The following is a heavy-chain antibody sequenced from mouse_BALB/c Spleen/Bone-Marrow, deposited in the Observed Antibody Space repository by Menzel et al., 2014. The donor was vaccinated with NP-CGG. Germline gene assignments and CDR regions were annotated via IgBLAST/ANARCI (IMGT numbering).Heavy chain of an antibody. CDR3: TRGRTWDFDY. V-gene: IGHV1S81*02. D-gene: IGHD4-1*01. CDR1: GYTFTSYY. Sequence: QVQLQQPGAELVKPGASVKLSCKASGYTFTSYYMYWVKQRPGQGLEWIGEINPSNGGTNFNEKFKSRATLTVDKSSSTAYMQLSSRSSEDSAVYYCTRGRTWDFDYWGQGTTLTVSS. CDR2: INPSNGGT. J-gene: IGHJ2*01.